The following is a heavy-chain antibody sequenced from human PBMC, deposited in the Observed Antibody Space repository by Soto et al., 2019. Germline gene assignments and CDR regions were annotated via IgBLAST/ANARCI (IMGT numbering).Heavy chain of an antibody. CDR1: GGSVSSGSYY. J-gene: IGHJ2*01. Sequence: QVQLQESGPGLVKPSETLSLTCTVSGGSVSSGSYYWSWIRQPPGKGLEWIGYIYYSGSTNYNPSLKSRVTISVDPSKNQFSLKLSSVTAADTAVYYCSTYYYDSSGYVDWYCDLWGRGTLVTVSS. CDR3: STYYYDSSGYVDWYCDL. V-gene: IGHV4-61*01. CDR2: IYYSGST. D-gene: IGHD3-22*01.